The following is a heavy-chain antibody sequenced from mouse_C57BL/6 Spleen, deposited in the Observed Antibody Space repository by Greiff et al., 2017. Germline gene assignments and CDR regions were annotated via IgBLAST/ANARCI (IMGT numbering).Heavy chain of an antibody. CDR1: GYTFTSYW. V-gene: IGHV1-64*01. D-gene: IGHD1-1*01. CDR3: ALDYYGSSYDY. J-gene: IGHJ2*01. CDR2: IPPNSGST. Sequence: VQLQQPGAELVKPGASVKLSCKASGYTFTSYWMHWVKQRPGQGLEWIGMIPPNSGSTNYNEKFKSKATLTVDKSSSTAYMQLSSLTSEDSAVYCCALDYYGSSYDYWGQGTTLTVSS.